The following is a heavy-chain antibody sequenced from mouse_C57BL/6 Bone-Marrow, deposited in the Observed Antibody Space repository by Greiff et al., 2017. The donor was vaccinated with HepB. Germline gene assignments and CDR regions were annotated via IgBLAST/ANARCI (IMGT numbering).Heavy chain of an antibody. CDR3: ARSYYYDYDDDYFDY. D-gene: IGHD2-4*01. J-gene: IGHJ2*01. Sequence: QVQLQQSGAELARPGASVKLSCKASGYTFTSYGISWVKQRTGQGLEWIGEIYPRSGNTYYNEKFKGKATLTADKSSSTAYMELRSLTSEDSAVFFCARSYYYDYDDDYFDYWGQGTTLTVSS. CDR2: IYPRSGNT. V-gene: IGHV1-81*01. CDR1: GYTFTSYG.